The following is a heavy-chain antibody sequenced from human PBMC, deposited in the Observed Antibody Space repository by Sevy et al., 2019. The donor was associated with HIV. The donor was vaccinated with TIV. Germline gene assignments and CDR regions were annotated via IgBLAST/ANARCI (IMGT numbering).Heavy chain of an antibody. Sequence: ASVKVSCKASGYTFTSYDINWVRQATGQGLEWMGWMNPNSGNTGYAQKFQGRVTMTRNTSISTAYMELSSLRSEDTAMYYCARGGRHDYVWGSYRYHLDYWGQGTLVTVSS. CDR2: MNPNSGNT. J-gene: IGHJ4*02. V-gene: IGHV1-8*01. CDR3: ARGGRHDYVWGSYRYHLDY. D-gene: IGHD3-16*02. CDR1: GYTFTSYD.